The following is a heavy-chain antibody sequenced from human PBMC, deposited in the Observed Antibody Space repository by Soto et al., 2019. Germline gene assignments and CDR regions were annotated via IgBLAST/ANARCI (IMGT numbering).Heavy chain of an antibody. CDR1: GFTFSSYW. CDR3: ARDDFWCGFIDDAFDI. Sequence: PGGSLRLSCAASGFTFSSYWMSWVRQAPGKGLEWVANIKQDGSEKYYVDSVKGRFTISRDNAKNSLYLQMNSLRAEDTAVYYCARDDFWCGFIDDAFDIWGQGTMVTVSS. V-gene: IGHV3-7*01. J-gene: IGHJ3*02. D-gene: IGHD3-3*01. CDR2: IKQDGSEK.